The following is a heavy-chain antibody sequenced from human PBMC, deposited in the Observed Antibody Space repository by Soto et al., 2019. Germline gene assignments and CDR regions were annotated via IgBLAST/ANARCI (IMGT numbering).Heavy chain of an antibody. CDR2: ISAYNGNT. V-gene: IGHV1-18*01. CDR3: ARENDFWSVYFSYYYGMDV. Sequence: QVQLVQSGAEVKKPGASVKVSCKASGYTFTSYGISWVRQAPGQGLEWMGWISAYNGNTNYAQKLQGRVTMTTDTSTSTAYMELRSLISDDTAVYYCARENDFWSVYFSYYYGMDVWGQGTTVTVSS. CDR1: GYTFTSYG. D-gene: IGHD3-3*01. J-gene: IGHJ6*02.